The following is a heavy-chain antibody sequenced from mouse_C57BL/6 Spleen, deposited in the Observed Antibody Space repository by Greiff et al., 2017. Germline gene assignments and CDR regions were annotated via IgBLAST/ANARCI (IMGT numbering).Heavy chain of an antibody. CDR2: IDPSDSYT. V-gene: IGHV1-59*01. CDR1: GYTFTSYW. CDR3: ARAYGSSDGHFDV. D-gene: IGHD1-1*01. J-gene: IGHJ1*03. Sequence: QVQLQQPGAELVRPGTSVKLSCKASGYTFTSYWMHWVKQRPGQGLEWIGEIDPSDSYTNYNQKFKGKATLTVDPSSSTAYMQLSSLTSEDSAVYYCARAYGSSDGHFDVWGTGTTVTVSS.